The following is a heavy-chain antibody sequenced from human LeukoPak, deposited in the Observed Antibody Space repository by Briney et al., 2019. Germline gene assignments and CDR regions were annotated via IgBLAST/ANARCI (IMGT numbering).Heavy chain of an antibody. CDR1: GGSISSYY. V-gene: IGHV4-4*07. CDR2: IYTSGST. CDR3: ARTYSGSYYSFRLDY. J-gene: IGHJ4*02. Sequence: SETLSLTCTVSGGSISSYYWSWIRQPAGKGLEWTGRIYTSGSTNYNPSLKSRVTMSVDTSKNQFSLKLSSVTAADTAVYYCARTYSGSYYSFRLDYWGQGTLVTVSS. D-gene: IGHD1-26*01.